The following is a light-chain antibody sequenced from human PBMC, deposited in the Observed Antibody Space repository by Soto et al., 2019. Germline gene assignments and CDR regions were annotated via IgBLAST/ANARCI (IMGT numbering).Light chain of an antibody. CDR3: QPRSNWPLT. CDR2: DAY. Sequence: EIVLTQSPATLSLSPGERATLSCRASQSVSSYLAWYQQKPGQAPRLLIYDAYNRATGIPARFSGSVSGTDFTLTSSSLEPEDCAVYYCQPRSNWPLTFGGGTKVEIK. CDR1: QSVSSY. V-gene: IGKV3-11*01. J-gene: IGKJ4*01.